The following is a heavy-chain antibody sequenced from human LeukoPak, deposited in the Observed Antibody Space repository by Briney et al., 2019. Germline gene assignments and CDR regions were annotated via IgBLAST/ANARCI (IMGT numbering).Heavy chain of an antibody. CDR3: ARGADGVSSNSRGWFDP. CDR2: ISSSSSTI. J-gene: IGHJ5*02. V-gene: IGHV3-48*04. CDR1: GFTFSNFG. Sequence: GGSLRLSCAASGFTFSNFGMNWVRQAPGKGLEWVSYISSSSSTIYYADSVKGRFTISRDNARNSLYLQMNTLRAEDTAVYSNARGADGVSSNSRGWFDPWGQGTLVTVSS. D-gene: IGHD2-15*01.